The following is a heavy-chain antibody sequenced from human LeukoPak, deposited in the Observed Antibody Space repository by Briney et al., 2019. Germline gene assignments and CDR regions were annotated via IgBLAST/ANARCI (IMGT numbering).Heavy chain of an antibody. D-gene: IGHD2-15*01. CDR2: ITYNGSNK. J-gene: IGHJ4*02. CDR1: AFTFSDYA. V-gene: IGHV3-30*18. CDR3: PKAGGYCNGGNCYSNY. Sequence: GRSLRLSCAASAFTFSDYAMHWVRQAPGRELKWRTIITYNGSNKSCADCVRDRLTISGDNCKNTLDLQMNSLRPEHTAVYYCPKAGGYCNGGNCYSNYWGRGSLVTVSS.